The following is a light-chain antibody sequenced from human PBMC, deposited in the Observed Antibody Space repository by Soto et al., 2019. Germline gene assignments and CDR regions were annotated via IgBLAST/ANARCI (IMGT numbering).Light chain of an antibody. CDR2: DAS. CDR3: QQYNSRPET. CDR1: HSVRSS. Sequence: EIVVTQSPDSRSGSQGERPTLFCRATHSVRSSLAWYQQIPGQAPRLFIYDASTRATGIPARFTGSGSGTEFTLTISSLQSEDFAVYYCQQYNSRPETFGQGTKVDIK. V-gene: IGKV3-15*01. J-gene: IGKJ1*01.